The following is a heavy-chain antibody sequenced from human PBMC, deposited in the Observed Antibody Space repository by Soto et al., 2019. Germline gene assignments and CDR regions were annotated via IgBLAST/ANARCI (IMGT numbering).Heavy chain of an antibody. CDR2: IIPLFGFT. Sequence: QVQLVQSGAEVKKPGSSVKVSCKASGGTFSTYTISWVRQAPGQGLEWLVRIIPLFGFTNHAQKFQDRVTITADNSTDTAYLEMNSLRPEDTAVYYCAFDVQTGVVYFDNWGQGTLVTVSS. V-gene: IGHV1-69*02. J-gene: IGHJ4*02. D-gene: IGHD1-1*01. CDR3: AFDVQTGVVYFDN. CDR1: GGTFSTYT.